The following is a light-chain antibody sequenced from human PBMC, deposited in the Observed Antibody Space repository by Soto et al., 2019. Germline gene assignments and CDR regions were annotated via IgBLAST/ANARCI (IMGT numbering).Light chain of an antibody. CDR1: QSVSSN. V-gene: IGKV3-15*01. CDR3: QQRSNWIT. Sequence: IVMTQSAAAVSVSPAERATLYCRASQSVSSNLAWYQQKPGQAPRLLIYGASTRATGIPARFSGSGSGTDFTLTISRLEPEDFAVYYCQQRSNWITFGQGTRLE. J-gene: IGKJ5*01. CDR2: GAS.